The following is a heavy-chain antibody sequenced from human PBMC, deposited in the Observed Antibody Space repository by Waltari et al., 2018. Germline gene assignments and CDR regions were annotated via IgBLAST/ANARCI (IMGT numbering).Heavy chain of an antibody. J-gene: IGHJ3*02. CDR1: GYTFTSYG. D-gene: IGHD2-15*01. CDR2: ISAYNGNT. V-gene: IGHV1-18*01. CDR3: ARDRGYCSGGSCYSYDAFDI. Sequence: QVQLVQVGAEVKKLGASVKVSCKASGYTFTSYGISWVRQALGQGLEWMGWISAYNGNTNYAQKLQGRVTMTTDTSTSTAYMELRSLRSDDTAVYYCARDRGYCSGGSCYSYDAFDIWGQGTMVTVSS.